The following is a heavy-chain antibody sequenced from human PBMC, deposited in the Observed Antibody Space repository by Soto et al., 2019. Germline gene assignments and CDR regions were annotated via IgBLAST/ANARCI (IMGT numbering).Heavy chain of an antibody. CDR1: GFTFSGSA. V-gene: IGHV3-73*01. D-gene: IGHD6-19*01. CDR2: IRSKANSYAT. Sequence: GSLRLSCAASGFTFSGSAMHWVRQASGKGLEWVGRIRSKANSYATAYAASVKGRFTISRDDSKNTAYLQMNSLKTEDTAVYYCTRRGAGPDFDYWGQGTLVTVSS. J-gene: IGHJ4*02. CDR3: TRRGAGPDFDY.